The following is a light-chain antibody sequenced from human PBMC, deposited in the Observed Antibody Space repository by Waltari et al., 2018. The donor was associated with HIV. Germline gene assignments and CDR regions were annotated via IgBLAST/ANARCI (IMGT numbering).Light chain of an antibody. CDR3: QQYISESWT. V-gene: IGKV1-5*03. J-gene: IGKJ1*01. Sequence: DIFMTQSPSALYASVGDRVSIPCRASQSVSTWLAWYQQKPGEAPKILIYKASTLRTGVPSRFSGSGSETEFTLTISSLQPDDFATYYCQQYISESWTFGQGTKVEIK. CDR2: KAS. CDR1: QSVSTW.